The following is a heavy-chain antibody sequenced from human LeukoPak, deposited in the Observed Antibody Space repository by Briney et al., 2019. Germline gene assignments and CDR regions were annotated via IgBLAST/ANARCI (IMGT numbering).Heavy chain of an antibody. Sequence: PGGSLRLSCVGSGFTFSNYSLNWVRQAPGKGLEWVSYISSSSSTIFYADSVKGRFTISRDSAKNSLYLQMHSLRDEDTAVYYCARAWYSWGYYFDYWGQGTLVTVSS. J-gene: IGHJ4*02. D-gene: IGHD1-26*01. CDR1: GFTFSNYS. CDR2: ISSSSSTI. V-gene: IGHV3-48*02. CDR3: ARAWYSWGYYFDY.